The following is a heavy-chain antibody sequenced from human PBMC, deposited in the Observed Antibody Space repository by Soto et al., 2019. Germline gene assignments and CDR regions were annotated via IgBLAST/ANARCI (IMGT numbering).Heavy chain of an antibody. D-gene: IGHD1-26*01. V-gene: IGHV4-34*01. CDR1: GGSFSGYY. CDR3: ARGPVGAATNYYYYGMDV. Sequence: SETLSLTCAVYGGSFSGYYWSWIRQPPGKGLEWIGEINHSGSTNYNPSLKSRVTISVDTSKNQFSLKLSSVTAADTAVYYCARGPVGAATNYYYYGMDVWGQGTTVTVSS. J-gene: IGHJ6*02. CDR2: INHSGST.